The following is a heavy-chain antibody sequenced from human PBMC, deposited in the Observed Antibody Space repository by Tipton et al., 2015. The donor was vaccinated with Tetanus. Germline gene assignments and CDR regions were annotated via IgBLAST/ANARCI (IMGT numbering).Heavy chain of an antibody. Sequence: QLVQSGAEVKKPGESLRIFCKGSGYSFTNYWITWVRQMPGKGLEWMGRIDPSDSYNDYSPSFQGHVTISADKSVTTAYLQWSNLKASDTAVYYCGRRHYDFWRGYTDAMDVWGQGTTVIVSS. V-gene: IGHV5-10-1*01. J-gene: IGHJ6*02. CDR3: GRRHYDFWRGYTDAMDV. D-gene: IGHD3-3*01. CDR1: GYSFTNYW. CDR2: IDPSDSYN.